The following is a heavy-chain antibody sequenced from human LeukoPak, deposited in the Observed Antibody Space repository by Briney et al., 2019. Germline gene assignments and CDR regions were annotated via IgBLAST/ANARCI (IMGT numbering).Heavy chain of an antibody. D-gene: IGHD3-3*01. CDR3: CGVVITSGAEYFQH. V-gene: IGHV4-4*07. CDR2: IYTSGST. J-gene: IGHJ1*01. Sequence: PSETLSLICSVSGGSISGYYWSWIRQPAGKGLEWIGRIYTSGSTNYNPSLKSRVTISVDTSKNQFSLKLSSVTAADTAVYYCCGVVITSGAEYFQHWGQGTLVTVSS. CDR1: GGSISGYY.